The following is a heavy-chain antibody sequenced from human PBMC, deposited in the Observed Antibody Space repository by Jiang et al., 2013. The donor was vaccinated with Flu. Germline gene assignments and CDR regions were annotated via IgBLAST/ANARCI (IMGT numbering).Heavy chain of an antibody. CDR2: ISYDGSNK. J-gene: IGHJ4*02. D-gene: IGHD3-22*01. Sequence: PGKGLEWVAVISYDGSNKYYADSVKGRFTISRDNSKNTLYLQMNSLRAEDTAVYYCAREAYYDSSPLGYWGQGTLVTVSS. V-gene: IGHV3-30-3*01. CDR3: AREAYYDSSPLGY.